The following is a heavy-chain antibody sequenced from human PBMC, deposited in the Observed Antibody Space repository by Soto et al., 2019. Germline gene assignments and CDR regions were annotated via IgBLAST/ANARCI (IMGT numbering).Heavy chain of an antibody. CDR1: GFTFSSYG. Sequence: GGSLRLSCAASGFTFSSYGMHWVRQAPGKGLEWVAVISYDGSNKYYADSVKGRFTISRDNSKNTLYLQMNSLRAEDTAVYYCAKGPSSKLLRWYYFDYWGQGTLVTAPQ. D-gene: IGHD3-10*01. J-gene: IGHJ4*02. V-gene: IGHV3-30*18. CDR3: AKGPSSKLLRWYYFDY. CDR2: ISYDGSNK.